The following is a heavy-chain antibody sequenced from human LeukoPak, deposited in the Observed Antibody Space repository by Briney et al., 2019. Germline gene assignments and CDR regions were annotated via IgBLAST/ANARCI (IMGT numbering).Heavy chain of an antibody. CDR1: GFTFSDYY. Sequence: PGGSLRLSCAASGFTFSDYYMSWIRQAPGKGLEWVSYISSSGSTIYYADSVKGRFTISRDNAKNSLYLQMNSLRAEDTAVYYCASTTAPVPLVDYWGQGTLVTVSS. J-gene: IGHJ4*02. V-gene: IGHV3-11*04. D-gene: IGHD2-21*02. CDR3: ASTTAPVPLVDY. CDR2: ISSSGSTI.